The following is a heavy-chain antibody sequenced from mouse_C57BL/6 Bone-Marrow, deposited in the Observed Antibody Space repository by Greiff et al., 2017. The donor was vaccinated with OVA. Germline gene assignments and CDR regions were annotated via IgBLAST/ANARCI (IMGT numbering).Heavy chain of an antibody. V-gene: IGHV1-64*01. Sequence: VQLQQPGAELVKPGASVKLSCKASGYTFTSYWMHWVKQRPGQGLEWIGMIHPNSGSTNYNEKFKSKATLTVDKSSSTAYMQLSSLTSEDSAVYYCAREGYYGSSYGIAYWGQGTLVTVSA. D-gene: IGHD1-1*01. J-gene: IGHJ3*01. CDR1: GYTFTSYW. CDR2: IHPNSGST. CDR3: AREGYYGSSYGIAY.